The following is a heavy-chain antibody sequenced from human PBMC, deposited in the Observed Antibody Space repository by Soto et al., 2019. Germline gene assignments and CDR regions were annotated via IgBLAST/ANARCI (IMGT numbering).Heavy chain of an antibody. CDR1: GDSISGGGYY. CDR2: IYHTGST. J-gene: IGHJ6*02. CDR3: ARDEEVNYRDKGGSEYYYGMDV. D-gene: IGHD1-7*01. Sequence: QVQLQESGPGLVKPSQTLSLTCTVSGDSISGGGYYWSWIRQRPGKGLEWIGYIYHTGSTYYNPSLKSRVTISIDTSNNQFSLKLTSATAADTAVYYCARDEEVNYRDKGGSEYYYGMDVWGQGTTVTVSS. V-gene: IGHV4-31*03.